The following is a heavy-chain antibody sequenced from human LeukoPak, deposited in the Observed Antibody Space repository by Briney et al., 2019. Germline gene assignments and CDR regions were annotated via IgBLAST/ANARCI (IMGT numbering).Heavy chain of an antibody. Sequence: SQTLSLTCTVSGDSITSGRYYWSWIRQPPGKGLEWIGYIYYSGSTYYNPSLKSRVTISVDTSKNQFSLKLSSVTAADTAVYYCAREGGITVFGVAQPGGAFDIWGQGTMVTVSS. CDR3: AREGGITVFGVAQPGGAFDI. D-gene: IGHD3-3*01. V-gene: IGHV4-30-4*01. J-gene: IGHJ3*02. CDR2: IYYSGST. CDR1: GDSITSGRYY.